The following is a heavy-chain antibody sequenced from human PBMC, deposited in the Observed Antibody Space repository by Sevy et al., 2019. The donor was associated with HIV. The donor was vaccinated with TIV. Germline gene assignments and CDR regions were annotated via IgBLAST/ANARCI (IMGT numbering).Heavy chain of an antibody. CDR3: VRAIIIMAHIGSFPFDY. J-gene: IGHJ4*02. CDR1: GYTFTGYY. CDR2: INPNSGGT. Sequence: ASVKVSCKASGYTFTGYYMHWVRQAPGQGLEWMARINPNSGGTNYAQKFQGRVTMTRDTSISTAYMELSRLRSDDTAVYYRVRAIIIMAHIGSFPFDYWGQGTLVTVSS. V-gene: IGHV1-2*06. D-gene: IGHD3-10*01.